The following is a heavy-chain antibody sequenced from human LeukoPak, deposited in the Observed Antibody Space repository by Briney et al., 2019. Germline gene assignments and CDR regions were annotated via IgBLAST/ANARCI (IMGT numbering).Heavy chain of an antibody. V-gene: IGHV3-48*03. D-gene: IGHD5-12*01. CDR1: GFTLNSYE. J-gene: IGHJ4*02. CDR3: ARRSAYGFDY. Sequence: PGGSLRLSCAASGFTLNSYEMNWVRQAPGKGLELISYISSSGSTIYYADSVKGRFTISRDNAKNSLYLQMNSLRAEDTTLYYCARRSAYGFDYWGQGTLVTVSS. CDR2: ISSSGSTI.